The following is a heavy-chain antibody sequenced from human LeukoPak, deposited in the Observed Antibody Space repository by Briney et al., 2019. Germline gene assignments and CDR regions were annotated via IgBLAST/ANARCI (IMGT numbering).Heavy chain of an antibody. J-gene: IGHJ4*02. D-gene: IGHD3-22*01. CDR2: IYTGGNT. Sequence: GGSLRLSCAASGFTVDSNYLSWVRQAPGKGLEWVSTIYTGGNTYYAASVKGRFTISRDFSKNTVFLHLNSLRAEDTAMYYCARGDDSGYYDYFDYWGQGALVTVSS. V-gene: IGHV3-53*01. CDR1: GFTVDSNY. CDR3: ARGDDSGYYDYFDY.